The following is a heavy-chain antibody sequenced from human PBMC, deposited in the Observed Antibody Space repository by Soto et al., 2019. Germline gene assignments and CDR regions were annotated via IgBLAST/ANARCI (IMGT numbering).Heavy chain of an antibody. Sequence: RASVKVSCKASGGTFSSDFTSWVRQAPGRGLEWVGGTIARFGSANFAQKFQGRVTITADRFTSTVYMELSSLTSEDTATYYCARDQDSDNYVYAGSQEPYGMDVWGQGTTVTVSS. J-gene: IGHJ6*02. V-gene: IGHV1-69*06. CDR2: TIARFGSA. D-gene: IGHD3-16*01. CDR3: ARDQDSDNYVYAGSQEPYGMDV. CDR1: GGTFSSDF.